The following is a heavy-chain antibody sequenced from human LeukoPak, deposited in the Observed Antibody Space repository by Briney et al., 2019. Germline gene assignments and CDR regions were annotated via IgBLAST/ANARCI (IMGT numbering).Heavy chain of an antibody. CDR3: ARDPYCSGGSCYGLGYFDY. V-gene: IGHV1-46*01. D-gene: IGHD2-15*01. Sequence: GASVKVSCKASGYTFTSYYMHWVRQAPGQGLEWMGIINPSGGSTSYAQKFQGRVTMTRDTSTSTVYMELSSLRSEDTAVYYCARDPYCSGGSCYGLGYFDYWGQGTLVTVSS. CDR1: GYTFTSYY. J-gene: IGHJ4*02. CDR2: INPSGGST.